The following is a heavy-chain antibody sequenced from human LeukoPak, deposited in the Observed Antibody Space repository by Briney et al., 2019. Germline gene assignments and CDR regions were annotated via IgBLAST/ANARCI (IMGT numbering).Heavy chain of an antibody. CDR3: AREVGYFDY. V-gene: IGHV3-21*04. Sequence: NPGGSLRLSCAGSGFALKSYSLSWVRQAPGKGLEWVSSISSTSAYIYYADSVKGRFTISRDNVDNVVYLQMNSLRAEDTAVYYCAREVGYFDYWGQGTLVTVSS. CDR1: GFALKSYS. D-gene: IGHD2-2*01. J-gene: IGHJ4*02. CDR2: ISSTSAYI.